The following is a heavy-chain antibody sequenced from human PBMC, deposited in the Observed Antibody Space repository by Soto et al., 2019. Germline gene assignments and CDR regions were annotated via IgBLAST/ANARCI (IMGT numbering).Heavy chain of an antibody. CDR1: GYTFTSYG. V-gene: IGHV1-18*01. D-gene: IGHD6-13*01. J-gene: IGHJ4*02. Sequence: QVQLVQSGAELKKPGASVKVSCKASGYTFTSYGISWVRQVPGQGLEWMGWTNTYNGNTNYAQKFQNRVTMTADTSTSTAYMELRSLRSDDTAVYFCAIDALYSTTLSRSFDFWGQGTLVTVSS. CDR2: TNTYNGNT. CDR3: AIDALYSTTLSRSFDF.